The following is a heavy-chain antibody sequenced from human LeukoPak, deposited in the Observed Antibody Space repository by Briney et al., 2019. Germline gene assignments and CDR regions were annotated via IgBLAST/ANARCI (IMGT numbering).Heavy chain of an antibody. V-gene: IGHV4-59*13. Sequence: SETLSLTCTVSGGSISWSYWTWVRQPPGKGLGWIGHIYYRGTTYYNPSLKSRVTISVDTSKNQFSLRLSSVTAADTAVYYCARGDFWSGYDYWGQGTLVTVSS. J-gene: IGHJ4*02. D-gene: IGHD3-3*01. CDR1: GGSISWSY. CDR3: ARGDFWSGYDY. CDR2: IYYRGTT.